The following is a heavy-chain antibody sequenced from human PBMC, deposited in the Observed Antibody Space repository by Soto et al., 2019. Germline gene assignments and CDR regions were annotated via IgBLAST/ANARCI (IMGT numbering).Heavy chain of an antibody. D-gene: IGHD2-2*02. CDR3: ARYYFGKKQIVPAAIRALHKIWFDP. Sequence: PGESLKISCKGSGYSFTSYWIGWVRQMPGKGLEWMGIIYPGDSDTRYSPSFQGQVTISADKSISTAYLQWSSLKASDTAMYYCARYYFGKKQIVPAAIRALHKIWFDPWGQGTLVTVSS. J-gene: IGHJ5*02. CDR1: GYSFTSYW. CDR2: IYPGDSDT. V-gene: IGHV5-51*01.